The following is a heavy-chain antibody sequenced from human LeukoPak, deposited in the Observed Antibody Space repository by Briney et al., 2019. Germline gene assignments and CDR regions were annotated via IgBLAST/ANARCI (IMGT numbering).Heavy chain of an antibody. CDR3: ARAARSWSFDY. V-gene: IGHV4-4*02. D-gene: IGHD6-13*01. CDR2: IYHTGST. Sequence: SETLSLTCAVSGGSLSSSNWWSWVRQSPGKGLEWIGEIYHTGSTNYNPSLKSRVTISVDTSNNQFSLKLSSVTAADTAVYYCARAARSWSFDYWGQGTLVTVSS. J-gene: IGHJ4*02. CDR1: GGSLSSSNW.